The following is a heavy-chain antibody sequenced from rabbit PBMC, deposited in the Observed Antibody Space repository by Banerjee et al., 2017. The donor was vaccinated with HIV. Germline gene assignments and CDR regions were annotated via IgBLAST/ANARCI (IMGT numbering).Heavy chain of an antibody. J-gene: IGHJ3*01. CDR3: ARDLTDVIGWNFGW. CDR1: GFSFSSGYY. D-gene: IGHD4-1*01. CDR2: IDAGSSGST. V-gene: IGHV1S40*01. Sequence: QSLEESGGDLVKPGASLTLTCKASGFSFSSGYYICWVRQAPGKGLEWIACIDAGSSGSTYYASWAKGRFTISKTSSTTVTLQVTSLTAADTATYFCARDLTDVIGWNFGWWGQGTLVTVS.